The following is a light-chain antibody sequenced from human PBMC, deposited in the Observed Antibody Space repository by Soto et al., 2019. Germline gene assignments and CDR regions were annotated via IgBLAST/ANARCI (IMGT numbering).Light chain of an antibody. CDR2: DAS. CDR1: QSVGRN. V-gene: IGKV3-20*01. Sequence: EIVLTQSPATLSLSPVERATLYCMASQSVGRNLGWYQQKPGQSPRLLIYDASNRATGIPARFSGNGSGTDFTLTISRLEPEDFAVYYCQQYGSSPITCGQGTRREIK. J-gene: IGKJ5*01. CDR3: QQYGSSPIT.